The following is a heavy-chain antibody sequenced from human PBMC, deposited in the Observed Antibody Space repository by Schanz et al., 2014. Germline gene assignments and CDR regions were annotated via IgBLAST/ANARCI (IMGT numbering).Heavy chain of an antibody. CDR3: AKDLLYGAPMPLNHLDY. Sequence: VQMVESGGGVVQPGRSLRLSCAASGFAFSVYGMHWVRQAPGKGLEWVSAISGSGGSTYYADSVKGRFTISRDNSKNTLYLRMNSLRAEDTAVYYCAKDLLYGAPMPLNHLDYWGQGTLVTVSS. D-gene: IGHD2-2*01. CDR1: GFAFSVYG. CDR2: ISGSGGST. V-gene: IGHV3-23*04. J-gene: IGHJ4*02.